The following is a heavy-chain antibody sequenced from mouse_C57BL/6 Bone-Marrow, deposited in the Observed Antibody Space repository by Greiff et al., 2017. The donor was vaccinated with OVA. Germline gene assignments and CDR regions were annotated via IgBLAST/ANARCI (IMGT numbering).Heavy chain of an antibody. CDR2: INPYNGGT. D-gene: IGHD1-1*01. CDR1: GYTFTDYY. Sequence: EVQLVESGPVLVKPGASVKMSCKASGYTFTDYYMNWVKQSHGKSLEWIGVINPYNGGTSYNQKFKGKATLTVDKSSSTAYMELNSLTSEDSAVYYCTRGGVYYGSSYVPFAYWGQGTLVTVSA. CDR3: TRGGVYYGSSYVPFAY. V-gene: IGHV1-19*01. J-gene: IGHJ3*01.